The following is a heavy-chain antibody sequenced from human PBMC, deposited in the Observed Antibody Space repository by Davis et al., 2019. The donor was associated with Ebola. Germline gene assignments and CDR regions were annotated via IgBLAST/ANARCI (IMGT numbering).Heavy chain of an antibody. Sequence: GGSLRLSCAASGFTFSSYGMHWVRQAPGKGLEWVAVISYDGSNKYYADSVKGRFTISRDNSKNTLYLQMNSLRAEDTAVYYCAKDYEWLPLFDYWGQGTLVTVSS. CDR2: ISYDGSNK. CDR3: AKDYEWLPLFDY. V-gene: IGHV3-30*18. CDR1: GFTFSSYG. J-gene: IGHJ4*02. D-gene: IGHD5-12*01.